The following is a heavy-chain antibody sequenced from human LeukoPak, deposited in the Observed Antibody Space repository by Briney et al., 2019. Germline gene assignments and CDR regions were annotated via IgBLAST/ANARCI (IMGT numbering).Heavy chain of an antibody. J-gene: IGHJ6*01. CDR2: INSDGSST. Sequence: GGSLRLSCAASGFTFSSYWMHWVRQAPGKGLVWVSRINSDGSSTSYADSVKGRFTTSRDNAKNTLYLQMNSLRAEDTAVYYCARVSGSNYYYYGMDVWGQGTTVTVPS. D-gene: IGHD1-26*01. CDR1: GFTFSSYW. V-gene: IGHV3-74*01. CDR3: ARVSGSNYYYYGMDV.